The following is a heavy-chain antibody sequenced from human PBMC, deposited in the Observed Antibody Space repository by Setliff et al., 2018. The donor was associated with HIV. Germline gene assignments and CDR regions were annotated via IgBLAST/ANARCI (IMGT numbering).Heavy chain of an antibody. CDR2: MSYCGTS. V-gene: IGHV4-39*01. CDR3: ARQYQLYGDTYRYFDF. CDR1: GDSISSRSYL. J-gene: IGHJ4*02. D-gene: IGHD4-17*01. Sequence: SETLSLTCTVSGDSISSRSYLWGWIRQPPGKGLAWIASMSYCGTSYYNPSLKSRVSISVDTSKNRFSLRLTSVTAADTAVYYCARQYQLYGDTYRYFDFWGQGTLVTVSS.